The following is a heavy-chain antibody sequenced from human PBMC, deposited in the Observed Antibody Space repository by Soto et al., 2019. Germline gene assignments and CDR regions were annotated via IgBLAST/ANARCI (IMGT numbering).Heavy chain of an antibody. CDR2: IWYDGSNK. J-gene: IGHJ4*02. V-gene: IGHV3-33*01. D-gene: IGHD4-17*01. Sequence: GGSLRLSCAASGFTFSSYGMHWVRQAPGKGLEWVAVIWYDGSNKYYADSVKGRFTISRDNSKNTLYLQMNSLRAEDTAVYYCARATFMTTVTTVGLDYWGQGTLVTVSS. CDR1: GFTFSSYG. CDR3: ARATFMTTVTTVGLDY.